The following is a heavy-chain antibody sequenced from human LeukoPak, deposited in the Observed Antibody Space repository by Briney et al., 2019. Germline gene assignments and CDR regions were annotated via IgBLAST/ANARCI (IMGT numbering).Heavy chain of an antibody. Sequence: GGSLRLSCAASGFTFSSYWMHWVRQAPGKGLEWVSGINWNGGSTGYADSVKGRFTISRDNAKNSLYLQMNSLRAEDTALYYCARVGAAAGISYYFDYWGQGTLVTVSS. CDR2: INWNGGST. D-gene: IGHD6-13*01. CDR1: GFTFSSYW. V-gene: IGHV3-20*04. J-gene: IGHJ4*02. CDR3: ARVGAAAGISYYFDY.